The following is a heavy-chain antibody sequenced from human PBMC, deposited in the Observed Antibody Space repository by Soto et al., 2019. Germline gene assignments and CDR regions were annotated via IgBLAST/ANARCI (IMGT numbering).Heavy chain of an antibody. CDR2: ISAYNGNT. D-gene: IGHD3-3*01. CDR3: ASLRFLEWSNWFDA. J-gene: IGHJ5*01. CDR1: GYTFTSYG. V-gene: IGHV1-18*04. Sequence: ASVKVSCKASGYTFTSYGISWVRQAPGQGLEWMGWISAYNGNTNYAQKLQGRVTMTTDTSTSTAYMELRSLRSDDTAVYYCASLRFLEWSNWFDAWGQGTLVTVSS.